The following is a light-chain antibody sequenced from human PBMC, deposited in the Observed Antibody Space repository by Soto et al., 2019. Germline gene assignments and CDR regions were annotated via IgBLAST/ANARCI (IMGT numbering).Light chain of an antibody. Sequence: QSALTQPASMSGSPGQSITISCTGTSSDVGGYNYVSWYRQHPGKAPKLMIYDVNNRPSGVSNRFSGSKSGNTASLTISGLQAEDEADDDCSSHSSSSTLVVFGGGTKLTVL. J-gene: IGLJ2*01. CDR2: DVN. CDR3: SSHSSSSTLVV. V-gene: IGLV2-14*03. CDR1: SSDVGGYNY.